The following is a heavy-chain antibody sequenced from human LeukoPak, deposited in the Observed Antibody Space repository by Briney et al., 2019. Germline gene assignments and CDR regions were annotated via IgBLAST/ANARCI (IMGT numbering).Heavy chain of an antibody. Sequence: GGSLRLSCAASGPTFSTYWMSWVRQAPGKGLEWVSIIYSDGTTYYTDSVKGRFTISRDNSKNTLYLQMNSLRAEDTAVYYCARWYCSSTRCYYEYWGQGTLVTVSS. CDR2: IYSDGTT. V-gene: IGHV3-53*01. D-gene: IGHD2-2*01. CDR3: ARWYCSSTRCYYEY. J-gene: IGHJ4*02. CDR1: GPTFSTYW.